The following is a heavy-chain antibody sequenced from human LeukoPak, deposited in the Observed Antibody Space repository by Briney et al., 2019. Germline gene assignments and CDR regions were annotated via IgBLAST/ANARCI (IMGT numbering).Heavy chain of an antibody. CDR1: GGSISSSSYY. J-gene: IGHJ4*02. Sequence: SETLSLTCTVSGGSISSSSYYWGWIRQPPGKGLEWIGSIYYSGSTYYNPSLKSRVTISVDTSKNQFSLKLSSVTAADTAVYYCAKDARERPGYYSDYWGQGTLVTVSS. CDR3: AKDARERPGYYSDY. V-gene: IGHV4-39*07. CDR2: IYYSGST. D-gene: IGHD3-9*01.